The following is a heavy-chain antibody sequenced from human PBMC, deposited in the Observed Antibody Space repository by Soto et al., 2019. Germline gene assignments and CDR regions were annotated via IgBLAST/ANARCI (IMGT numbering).Heavy chain of an antibody. V-gene: IGHV4-59*01. CDR3: ARALQSIAARPYYFDY. CDR2: IYYSGST. D-gene: IGHD6-6*01. Sequence: SETLSLTCTVSGGSISSYYWSWIRQPPGKGLEWIGYIYYSGSTNYNPSLKSRVTISVDTSKNQFSLKLSSVTAADTAVYYCARALQSIAARPYYFDYWGQGTTVTVSS. CDR1: GGSISSYY. J-gene: IGHJ4*03.